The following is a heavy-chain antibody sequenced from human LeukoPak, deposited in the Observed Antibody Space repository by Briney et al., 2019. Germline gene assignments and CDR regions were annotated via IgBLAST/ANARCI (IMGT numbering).Heavy chain of an antibody. CDR1: GDSISSSSYY. CDR2: IYYSGST. J-gene: IGHJ4*02. Sequence: SETLSLTCTVSGDSISSSSYYWGWIRQPPGKGLEWIGSIYYSGSTYYNPSLKSRVTISVDTSKNQFSLKLSSVTAADTAVYYCARDALYYYDSSGYYPAFDYWGQGTLVTVSS. D-gene: IGHD3-22*01. V-gene: IGHV4-39*07. CDR3: ARDALYYYDSSGYYPAFDY.